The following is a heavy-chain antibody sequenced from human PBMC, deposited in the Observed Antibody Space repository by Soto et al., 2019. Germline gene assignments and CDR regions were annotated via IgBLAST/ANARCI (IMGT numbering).Heavy chain of an antibody. J-gene: IGHJ4*02. V-gene: IGHV4-34*01. Sequence: QVQLQQWGAGLLKPSETLSLTCAVYGGSFSGYFWSWIRQPPGKGLEWIGEINHSGSTNYNPSLKSRVTISVDTSKKQFSLKLSSVTAADTAVYYCARGGIAAGDPLPVITRGQGTLVTVSS. D-gene: IGHD6-13*01. CDR3: ARGGIAAGDPLPVIT. CDR1: GGSFSGYF. CDR2: INHSGST.